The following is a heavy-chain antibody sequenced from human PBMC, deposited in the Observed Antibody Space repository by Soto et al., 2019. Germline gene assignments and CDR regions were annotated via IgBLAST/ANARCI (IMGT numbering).Heavy chain of an antibody. J-gene: IGHJ4*02. D-gene: IGHD3-3*01. CDR1: GGTFSSYA. CDR3: ARGPSTVDFWSGYYPFDY. Sequence: ASVKVSCKASGGTFSSYAISWVRQAPGQGLEWMGGIIPIFGTANYAQKFQGRVTITADESTSTAYMELSSLRSEDTAVYYCARGPSTVDFWSGYYPFDYWGQRTLVTVSS. CDR2: IIPIFGTA. V-gene: IGHV1-69*13.